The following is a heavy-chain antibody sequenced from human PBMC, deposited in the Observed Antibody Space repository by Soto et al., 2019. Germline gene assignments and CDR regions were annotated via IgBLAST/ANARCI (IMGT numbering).Heavy chain of an antibody. CDR3: AKDSSPQWWWFDY. Sequence: QVQLVESGGGVVQPGRSLRLSCAASGFTFSSYGMHWVRQAPGKGLEWVAVISYDGSNKYYADSVKGRFTISRDNSKNTLYLQMNSLRAEDTAVYYFAKDSSPQWWWFDYWGQGTLVTVSS. V-gene: IGHV3-30*18. CDR2: ISYDGSNK. D-gene: IGHD2-15*01. CDR1: GFTFSSYG. J-gene: IGHJ4*02.